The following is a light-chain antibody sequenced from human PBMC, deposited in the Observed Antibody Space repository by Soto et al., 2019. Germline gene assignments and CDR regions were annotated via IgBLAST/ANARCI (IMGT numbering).Light chain of an antibody. V-gene: IGLV7-46*01. Sequence: HAVVTQEPSLTVSPGGTVTLTCGSSTGAVTSGHYPYWFQQKPGQAPRTLIYDATNKHSWTPARFSGSLLGGKAALTLSGAQPEDEADYYCLLSYSGAYVFGTGTKVTVL. CDR1: TGAVTSGHY. J-gene: IGLJ1*01. CDR3: LLSYSGAYV. CDR2: DAT.